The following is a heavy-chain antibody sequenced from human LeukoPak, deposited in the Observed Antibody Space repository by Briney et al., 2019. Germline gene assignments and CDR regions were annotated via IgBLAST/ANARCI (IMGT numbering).Heavy chain of an antibody. V-gene: IGHV6-1*01. D-gene: IGHD6-19*01. CDR2: TYYRSKLYN. CDR1: GDIFSSNSAA. J-gene: IGHJ4*02. CDR3: ARGRSYSSGWYDY. Sequence: SQTPSLTCALSGDIFSSNSAAWNWIRQSPARGLEWLERTYYRSKLYNDYAVSVKSRITINPDTSKNQFSLQLNSVTPEDTAVYYCARGRSYSSGWYDYWGQGTLVTVSS.